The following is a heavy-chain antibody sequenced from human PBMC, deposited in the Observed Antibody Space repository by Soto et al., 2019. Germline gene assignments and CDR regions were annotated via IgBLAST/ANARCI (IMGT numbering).Heavy chain of an antibody. CDR3: ARATKLHYYYYGMDV. D-gene: IGHD1-7*01. Sequence: PSETLSLTCAVYGGSFSGYYWSWIRQRPGKGLEWIGEINHSGSTNYNPSLKSRVTISVDTSKNQFSLKLSSVTAADTAVYYCARATKLHYYYYGMDVWGQGTTVTSP. V-gene: IGHV4-34*01. CDR1: GGSFSGYY. CDR2: INHSGST. J-gene: IGHJ6*02.